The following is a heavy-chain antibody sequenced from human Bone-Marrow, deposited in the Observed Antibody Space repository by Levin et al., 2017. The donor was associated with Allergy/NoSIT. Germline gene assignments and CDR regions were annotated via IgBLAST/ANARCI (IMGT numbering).Heavy chain of an antibody. V-gene: IGHV1-8*01. Sequence: GESLKISCQASGYTFTSYDINWVRQATGQGLEWMGWLNPNGGNTGYAQKFQGRVTMTRNTSISTAYMELSSLRSEDTAVYYCVRAYGYCSSSSCQGEYFHHWGQGTLVTVSS. D-gene: IGHD2-2*01. CDR2: LNPNGGNT. CDR1: GYTFTSYD. J-gene: IGHJ1*01. CDR3: VRAYGYCSSSSCQGEYFHH.